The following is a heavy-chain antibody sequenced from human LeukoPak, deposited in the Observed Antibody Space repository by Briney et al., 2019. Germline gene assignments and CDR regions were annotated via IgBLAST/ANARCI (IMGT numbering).Heavy chain of an antibody. J-gene: IGHJ3*02. CDR1: GFTFSSHD. CDR3: AREGAAAGTISAFDI. Sequence: PGGSLRLSCAASGFTFSSHDMHWVRQATGKGLEWVSAIGTAGDTYYPGSVKGRFTISRENAKNSLYLQMNSLRAGDTAVYYCAREGAAAGTISAFDIWGQGTMVTVSS. CDR2: IGTAGDT. V-gene: IGHV3-13*01. D-gene: IGHD6-13*01.